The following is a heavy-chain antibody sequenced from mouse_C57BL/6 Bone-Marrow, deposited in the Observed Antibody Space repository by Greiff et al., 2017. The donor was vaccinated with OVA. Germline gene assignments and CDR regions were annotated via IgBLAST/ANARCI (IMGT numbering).Heavy chain of an antibody. J-gene: IGHJ4*01. CDR3: TTLLLQSYAMDY. D-gene: IGHD2-12*01. CDR1: GFNIKDDY. V-gene: IGHV14-4*01. CDR2: IDPENGDT. Sequence: EVQLQQSGAELVRPGASVKLSCTASGFNIKDDYMHWVKQRPEQGLEWIGWIDPENGDTEYASKFQGKATITADTSSNTAYLQLSSLTSEDTAVYYCTTLLLQSYAMDYWGQGTSVTVSS.